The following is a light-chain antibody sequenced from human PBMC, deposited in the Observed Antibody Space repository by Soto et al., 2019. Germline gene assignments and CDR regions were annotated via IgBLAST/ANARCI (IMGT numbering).Light chain of an antibody. Sequence: EIVMTQSPATLSVSPRERATLSCRASQSVSNNLAWYQQKPGQAPRLLIYDTSTRAAGVPARFSGSASGTEFTLTISSLQSEDFAVYSCRQYNTWPYTVGQGTKLEIK. V-gene: IGKV3D-15*01. CDR1: QSVSNN. J-gene: IGKJ2*01. CDR3: RQYNTWPYT. CDR2: DTS.